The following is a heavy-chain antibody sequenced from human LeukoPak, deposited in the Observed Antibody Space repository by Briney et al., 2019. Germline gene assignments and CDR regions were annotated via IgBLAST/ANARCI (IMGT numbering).Heavy chain of an antibody. CDR3: ARDAALLWFGEFGY. Sequence: PGGSLRLSCAASGFTFSSYSMNWVRQAPGKGLEWVANIKQDGSEKYYVDSVKGRFTISRDNAKNSLYLQMNSLRAEDTAVYYCARDAALLWFGEFGYWGQGTLVTVSS. CDR1: GFTFSSYS. V-gene: IGHV3-7*03. J-gene: IGHJ4*02. CDR2: IKQDGSEK. D-gene: IGHD3-10*01.